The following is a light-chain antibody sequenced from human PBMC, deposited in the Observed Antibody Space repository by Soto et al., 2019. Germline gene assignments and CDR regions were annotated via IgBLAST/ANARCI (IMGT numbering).Light chain of an antibody. CDR2: AAS. V-gene: IGKV3-11*01. Sequence: IVLTQSPATLSLSPGERATLSCRASQRINRYLAWYRQKPGQAPRLLIYAASNRATGIPARFSGSGSGTDFTLTISSLEPEDFGVYYCQQRSNWPPVTFGGGTKVDIK. J-gene: IGKJ4*01. CDR1: QRINRY. CDR3: QQRSNWPPVT.